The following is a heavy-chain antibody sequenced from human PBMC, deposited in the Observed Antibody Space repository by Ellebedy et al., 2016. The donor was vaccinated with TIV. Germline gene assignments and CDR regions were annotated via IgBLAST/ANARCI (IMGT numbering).Heavy chain of an antibody. V-gene: IGHV3-23*01. CDR1: GFSSGFSFSRYA. J-gene: IGHJ4*02. CDR3: AKDVVATGNFDY. CDR2: ISGSGGST. Sequence: GESLKISCAASGFSSGFSFSRYAMGWVRQAPGKGLEWVSGISGSGGSTYYADSVKGRFTISRDNSKNTLYLQMNSLRVEDTAVYFCAKDVVATGNFDYWGQGTLVTVSS. D-gene: IGHD6-13*01.